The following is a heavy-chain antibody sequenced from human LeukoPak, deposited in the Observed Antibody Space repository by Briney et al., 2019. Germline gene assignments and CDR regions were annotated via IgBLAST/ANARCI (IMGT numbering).Heavy chain of an antibody. CDR2: ISYDGSNK. CDR3: ARVRSDSSNWYLSDYYYYMDV. V-gene: IGHV3-30*03. Sequence: PGGSLRLYCAASGFTFSSYGMHWVRQAPGKGLEWVAVISYDGSNKYYADSVKGRFTISRDNSKNTLYLQMNSLRAEDTAVYYCARVRSDSSNWYLSDYYYYMDVWGKGTTVTVSS. J-gene: IGHJ6*03. CDR1: GFTFSSYG. D-gene: IGHD3-22*01.